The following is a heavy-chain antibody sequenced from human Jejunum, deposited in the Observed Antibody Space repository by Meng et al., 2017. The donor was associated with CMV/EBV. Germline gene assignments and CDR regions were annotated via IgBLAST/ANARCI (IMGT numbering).Heavy chain of an antibody. CDR2: INTDGSST. Sequence: SGFTFSNYWMHWVRQAPGKGLVWVSRINTDGSSTDYADSVKGRFTISRDNAKNTLYLQMNSLRAEDTAMYYCARENDYNNYFDFWGRGTLVTVSS. CDR3: ARENDYNNYFDF. D-gene: IGHD5-24*01. J-gene: IGHJ4*02. V-gene: IGHV3-74*01. CDR1: GFTFSNYW.